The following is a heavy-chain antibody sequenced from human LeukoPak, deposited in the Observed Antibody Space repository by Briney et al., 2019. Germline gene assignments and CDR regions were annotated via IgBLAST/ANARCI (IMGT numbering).Heavy chain of an antibody. D-gene: IGHD2-15*01. CDR1: GVSISSSSYY. Sequence: SETLSLTCAVSGVSISSSSYYWGWIRQPPGKGLEWIGEINHSGSTNYNPSLKSRVTISVDTSKNQFSLKLSSVTAADTAVYYCARAALGYCSGGSCRNDAFDIWGQGTMVTVSS. V-gene: IGHV4-39*07. J-gene: IGHJ3*02. CDR3: ARAALGYCSGGSCRNDAFDI. CDR2: INHSGST.